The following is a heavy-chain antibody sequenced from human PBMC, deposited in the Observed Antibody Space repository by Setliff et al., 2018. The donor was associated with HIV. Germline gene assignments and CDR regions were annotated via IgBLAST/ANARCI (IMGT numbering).Heavy chain of an antibody. J-gene: IGHJ6*03. CDR2: IQYDGKRI. CDR1: GFAFSTYG. D-gene: IGHD2-15*01. V-gene: IGHV3-30*02. CDR3: ARDRSVRDYNYHYLDV. Sequence: GESLKISCAASGFAFSTYGMHWVRQAPGKGLEWVAFIQYDGKRIDYGESVNGRFTISRDNPKNTLYLQMNSLRPEDTAVYYCARDRSVRDYNYHYLDVWGKGTTVTVSS.